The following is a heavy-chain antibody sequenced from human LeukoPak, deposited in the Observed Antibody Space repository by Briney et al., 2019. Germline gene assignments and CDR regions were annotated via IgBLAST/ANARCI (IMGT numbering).Heavy chain of an antibody. Sequence: ASVKVSYKASGYTFTSYGISWVRQAPGQGLEWMGWISAYNGNTNYTQKLQGRVTMTTDTSTSTAYMELRSLRSDDTAVYYCARVYYYDSSGYYPGAFDIWGQGTMVTVSS. CDR2: ISAYNGNT. D-gene: IGHD3-22*01. CDR1: GYTFTSYG. V-gene: IGHV1-18*01. J-gene: IGHJ3*02. CDR3: ARVYYYDSSGYYPGAFDI.